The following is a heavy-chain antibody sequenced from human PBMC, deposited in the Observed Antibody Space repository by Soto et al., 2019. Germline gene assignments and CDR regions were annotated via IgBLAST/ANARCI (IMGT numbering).Heavy chain of an antibody. J-gene: IGHJ6*02. V-gene: IGHV3-53*02. CDR3: AGDGVGATLTTIGYGTDV. CDR2: IYSGGST. D-gene: IGHD4-17*01. CDR1: GFTVSSNY. Sequence: EVQLVETGGGLIQPGGSLRLSCAAYGFTVSSNYMSWVRQAPGKGLEWVSVIYSGGSTYYADSVKGRFTISRDNSKNTLYIQMNSVRAEDTAVYYCAGDGVGATLTTIGYGTDVWGQETTLSASS.